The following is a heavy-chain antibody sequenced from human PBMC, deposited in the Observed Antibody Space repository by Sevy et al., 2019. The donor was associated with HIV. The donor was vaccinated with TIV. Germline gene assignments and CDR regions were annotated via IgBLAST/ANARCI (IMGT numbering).Heavy chain of an antibody. CDR1: GFTFSSYA. J-gene: IGHJ4*02. D-gene: IGHD3-22*01. CDR2: ISGSGGST. CDR3: AKEPPVDYYDSSGYYYAPPFDY. V-gene: IGHV3-23*01. Sequence: GGSLRLSCAASGFTFSSYAMSWVRQAPGKGLEWVSAISGSGGSTYYAYSVKGRFTISRDNSKNTLYLQMNSLRAEDTAVYYCAKEPPVDYYDSSGYYYAPPFDYWGQGTLVTVSS.